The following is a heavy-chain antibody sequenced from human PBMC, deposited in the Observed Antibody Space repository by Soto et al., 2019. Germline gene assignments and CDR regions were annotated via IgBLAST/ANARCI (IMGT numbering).Heavy chain of an antibody. CDR1: GYTFSIYG. CDR2: ISAYNGNT. D-gene: IGHD6-19*01. CDR3: ARDLSSGISRWFVDL. Sequence: QVQLVQSGAEVKKPGASVKVSCKASGYTFSIYGISWVRQAPGQGLEWMGWISAYNGNTKYAQKLQGRVTVTTDTSTSRAFIALRSLRSHDTAVYYWARDLSSGISRWFVDLWGRGTRVTVTS. J-gene: IGHJ2*01. V-gene: IGHV1-18*01.